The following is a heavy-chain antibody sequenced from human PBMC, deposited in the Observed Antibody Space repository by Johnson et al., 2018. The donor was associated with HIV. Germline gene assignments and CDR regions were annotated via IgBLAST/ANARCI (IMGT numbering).Heavy chain of an antibody. J-gene: IGHJ3*02. V-gene: IGHV3-11*04. CDR2: ISSSGSSI. Sequence: QVQLVESGGGLVKPGGSLRLSCVASGFIFSDYYMSWIRQAPGKGLEWVSYISSSGSSIYYTDSLKGRFTISRDNAKNSLYLQMNSLKAEDTGVYYCARDSTPWGGEHVGYAFDIWGQGTMVTVSS. D-gene: IGHD4-17*01. CDR3: ARDSTPWGGEHVGYAFDI. CDR1: GFIFSDYY.